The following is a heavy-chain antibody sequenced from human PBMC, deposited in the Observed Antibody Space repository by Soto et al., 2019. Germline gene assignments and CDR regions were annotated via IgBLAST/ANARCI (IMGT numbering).Heavy chain of an antibody. CDR1: GGSVSSGSYY. J-gene: IGHJ6*02. CDR3: ARQQGGARFGRYYYYYGMDV. V-gene: IGHV4-61*01. CDR2: IYYSGST. D-gene: IGHD3-16*01. Sequence: SETLSLTCTVSGGSVSSGSYYWSWIRQPPGKGLEWIGYIYYSGSTNYNPSLKSRVTISVDTSKNQFSLKLSSVTAADTAVYYCARQQGGARFGRYYYYYGMDVWGQGTTVTVSS.